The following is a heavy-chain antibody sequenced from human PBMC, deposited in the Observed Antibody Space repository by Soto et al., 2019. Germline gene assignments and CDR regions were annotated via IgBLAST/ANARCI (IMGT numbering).Heavy chain of an antibody. D-gene: IGHD3-3*01. J-gene: IGHJ6*02. CDR1: GFTFSSYA. CDR3: AKDYYDFRSGYYMTGNV. CDR2: ISGSGGST. Sequence: PGGSLRLSCAASGFTFSSYAMSWVLQAPGQGLEWVSAISGSGGSTYYADSVKGRFTISRDNSKNTLYLQMNSLRAEDTAVYYCAKDYYDFRSGYYMTGNVWGQGTTVTVSS. V-gene: IGHV3-23*01.